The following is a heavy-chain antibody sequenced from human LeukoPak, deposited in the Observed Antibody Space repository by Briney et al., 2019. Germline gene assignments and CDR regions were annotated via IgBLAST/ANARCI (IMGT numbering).Heavy chain of an antibody. J-gene: IGHJ6*02. V-gene: IGHV1-18*01. Sequence: ASVKVSCKASGYTFTSYGISWVRQAPGQGLEWMGWISAYNGNTNYAQKLQGRVTMTTDTSTSTAYMELRSLRSDDTAVYYCARARLTGDLDYYYYGMDVWGQGTTVTVSS. CDR2: ISAYNGNT. CDR3: ARARLTGDLDYYYYGMDV. D-gene: IGHD7-27*01. CDR1: GYTFTSYG.